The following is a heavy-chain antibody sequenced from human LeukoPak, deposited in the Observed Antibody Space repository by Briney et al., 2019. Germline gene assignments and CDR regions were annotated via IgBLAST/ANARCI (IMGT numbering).Heavy chain of an antibody. CDR1: GGPLSSYF. Sequence: SETLSLTLTVSGGPLSSYFWRWIRQPAGKGLEWIGRLYTSGSTNYNHSLKSRVPMSVATSKNQFSLKLSSVTAADTAVYYCARDSSGYYTFDYWGQGTLVTVSS. CDR3: ARDSSGYYTFDY. V-gene: IGHV4-4*07. J-gene: IGHJ4*02. D-gene: IGHD3-22*01. CDR2: LYTSGST.